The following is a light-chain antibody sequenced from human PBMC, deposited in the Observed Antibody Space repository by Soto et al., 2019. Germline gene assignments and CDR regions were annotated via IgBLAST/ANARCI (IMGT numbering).Light chain of an antibody. V-gene: IGKV3-11*01. CDR2: DAS. Sequence: EIVLTPSQATLSFSPGEGATEWFRASQSVGSYLGWYQQKPGQAPRLLIYDASNRATGIPARFSGSGFGTDFTLTISSLEPEDFAVYYCQQRHNWITFGQGTRLEIK. CDR3: QQRHNWIT. CDR1: QSVGSY. J-gene: IGKJ5*01.